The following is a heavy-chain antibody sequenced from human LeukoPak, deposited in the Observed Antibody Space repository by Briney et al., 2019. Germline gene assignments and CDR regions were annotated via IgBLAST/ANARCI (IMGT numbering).Heavy chain of an antibody. Sequence: SETLSLTCTVSGGSISSYYWSWIRQPPGKGLEWIGYIYYSGSTNYNPSLKSRVTISVDTSKNQFSLKLSSVTAADTAVYYCARDKYDFWSGTLYNWFDPWGQGTLVTVPS. CDR1: GGSISSYY. V-gene: IGHV4-59*01. J-gene: IGHJ5*02. D-gene: IGHD3/OR15-3a*01. CDR2: IYYSGST. CDR3: ARDKYDFWSGTLYNWFDP.